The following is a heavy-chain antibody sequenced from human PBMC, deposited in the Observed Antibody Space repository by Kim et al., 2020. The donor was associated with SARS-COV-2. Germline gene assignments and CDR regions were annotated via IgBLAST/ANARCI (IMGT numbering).Heavy chain of an antibody. Sequence: GGSLRLSCVASGFDLSSYSMNWVRQAPGKGLEWLSYISPDDIYYADSVKGRCTITRDNDKNAMYLQMNSKRDGDTDASFCERDFDWALELRGQGTLGTVS. V-gene: IGHV3-21*05. CDR1: GFDLSSYS. CDR2: ISPDDI. J-gene: IGHJ1*01. CDR3: ERDFDWALEL. D-gene: IGHD3-9*01.